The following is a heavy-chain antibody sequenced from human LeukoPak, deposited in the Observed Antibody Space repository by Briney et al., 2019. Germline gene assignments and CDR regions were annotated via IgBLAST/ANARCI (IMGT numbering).Heavy chain of an antibody. CDR2: IYSDGGIT. CDR3: ARVRNSNGYDF. CDR1: GFTFSVPW. Sequence: GGSLRLSCEASGFTFSVPWMDWIRQPPGKGPEWVSRIYSDGGITKYAEPVKGRFTISRDNARNTLYLQMNSLRAEDTAVYYCARVRNSNGYDFWGQGTMVIVSS. J-gene: IGHJ3*01. D-gene: IGHD2-21*01. V-gene: IGHV3-74*03.